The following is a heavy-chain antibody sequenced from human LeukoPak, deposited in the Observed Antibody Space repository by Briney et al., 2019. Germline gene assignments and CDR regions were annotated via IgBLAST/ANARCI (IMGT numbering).Heavy chain of an antibody. D-gene: IGHD1-26*01. Sequence: GGSLRLSCAVSGFTFSSDGIHWGRDAPRPGQGRVAFIGIDGNNKYYADSVKGRFTISRDNSKNTLYLQMNSLRAEDTAVYYCAKGYGWEASYYYYDLDVWGKGTTVTISS. CDR1: GFTFSSDG. CDR2: IGIDGNNK. J-gene: IGHJ6*03. V-gene: IGHV3-30*02. CDR3: AKGYGWEASYYYYDLDV.